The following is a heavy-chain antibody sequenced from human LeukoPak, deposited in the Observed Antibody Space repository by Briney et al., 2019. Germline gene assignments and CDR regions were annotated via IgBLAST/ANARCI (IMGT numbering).Heavy chain of an antibody. CDR3: ARGEWRTGYFQH. CDR1: GGSLSGYY. D-gene: IGHD2-8*01. V-gene: IGHV4-34*01. J-gene: IGHJ1*01. Sequence: PSETLSLTCAVYGGSLSGYYWSWIRQPPGKGLEWIGEINHSGSTNYNPSLKSRVTISVDTSKNQFSLKLSSVTAADTAVYYCARGEWRTGYFQHWGQGTLVTV. CDR2: INHSGST.